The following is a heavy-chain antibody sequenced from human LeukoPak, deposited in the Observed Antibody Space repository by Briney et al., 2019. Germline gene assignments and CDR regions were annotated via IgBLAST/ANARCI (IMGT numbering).Heavy chain of an antibody. CDR1: GYSFTSYW. V-gene: IGHV5-51*01. CDR2: IYPGDSDT. D-gene: IGHD6-13*01. CDR3: ARRRAAGTGDRWFDP. J-gene: IGHJ5*02. Sequence: GESLKISCKGSGYSFTSYWIGWVRQMPGKGLEWMGIIYPGDSDTRYSPSFQGQVTVSADKSISTAYLQWSSLKASDTAMYYCARRRAAGTGDRWFDPWGQGTLVTVSS.